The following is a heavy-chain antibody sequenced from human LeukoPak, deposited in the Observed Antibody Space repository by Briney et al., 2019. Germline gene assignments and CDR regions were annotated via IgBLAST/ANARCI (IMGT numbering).Heavy chain of an antibody. Sequence: SETLSLTCTVSGGSISSYYWSWIRQPAGKGLEWIGRIYTSGSTNYNPSLKSRVTMSVDTSKNQFSLKLSSVTAADTAVYYCARSGGRIAAAGSDYYYMDVWGKGTTVTVSS. CDR2: IYTSGST. CDR1: GGSISSYY. J-gene: IGHJ6*03. CDR3: ARSGGRIAAAGSDYYYMDV. D-gene: IGHD6-13*01. V-gene: IGHV4-4*07.